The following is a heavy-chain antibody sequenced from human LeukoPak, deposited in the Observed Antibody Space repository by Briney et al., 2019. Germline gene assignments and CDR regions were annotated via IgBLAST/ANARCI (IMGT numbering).Heavy chain of an antibody. CDR3: ARGDVGDTTQPNWFDP. V-gene: IGHV4-34*01. J-gene: IGHJ5*02. D-gene: IGHD3-16*01. CDR2: INHSGST. Sequence: PSETLSLTCAVYGGPFSGYYWSWIRQPPGKVLGWNGEINHSGSTNYNPSLKSRVTISVDTAKNQFSLKLSSVTAADTAVYYCARGDVGDTTQPNWFDPWGQGTLVTVSS. CDR1: GGPFSGYY.